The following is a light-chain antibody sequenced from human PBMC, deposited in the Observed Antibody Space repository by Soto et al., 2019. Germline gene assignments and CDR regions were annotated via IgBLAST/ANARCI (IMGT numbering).Light chain of an antibody. Sequence: QSVLNQPPSVFGSPGQSVAISFPGNNSDVGSYNRVSWYQQPPGTAPKVMIYEVSNRPSGVPDRFSGSKSGNTASLTISGLQAEDEADYYCSSYTSSNTYVFGTGTKVTVL. J-gene: IGLJ1*01. CDR2: EVS. CDR3: SSYTSSNTYV. CDR1: NSDVGSYNR. V-gene: IGLV2-18*02.